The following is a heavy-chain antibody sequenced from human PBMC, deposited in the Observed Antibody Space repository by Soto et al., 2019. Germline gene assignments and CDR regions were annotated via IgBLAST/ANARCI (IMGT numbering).Heavy chain of an antibody. V-gene: IGHV3-7*01. CDR1: GFTFSNYW. CDR2: MKEDGSEK. J-gene: IGHJ4*02. CDR3: ARRAWLRYAFSFEN. D-gene: IGHD5-12*01. Sequence: EVQLVESGGGLVQPGGSLRLSCVASGFTFSNYWMSWVRQAPGKGLEWVANMKEDGSEKFYVDSVKGRFTISRDNAKNALYLQMSSLSAEDTAVYYCARRAWLRYAFSFENWGQGTLVTVSS.